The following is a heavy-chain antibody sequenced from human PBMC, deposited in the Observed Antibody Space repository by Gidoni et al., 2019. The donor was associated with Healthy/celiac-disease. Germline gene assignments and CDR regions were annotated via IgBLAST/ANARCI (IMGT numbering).Heavy chain of an antibody. J-gene: IGHJ4*02. CDR2: ISSSSSYI. V-gene: IGHV3-21*01. Sequence: EVQLVEYGGGLVKPGGSLRLSCAASGFTFSRYSMNWVRQAPGKGLEWVSSISSSSSYIYYADSVKGRFTISRDNAKNSLYLQMNSLRAEDTAVYYCARDTSPGIAAAGRGPFDYWGQGTLVTVSS. CDR3: ARDTSPGIAAAGRGPFDY. D-gene: IGHD6-13*01. CDR1: GFTFSRYS.